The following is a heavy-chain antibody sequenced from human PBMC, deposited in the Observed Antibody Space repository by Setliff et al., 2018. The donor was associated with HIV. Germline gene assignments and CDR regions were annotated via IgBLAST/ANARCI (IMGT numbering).Heavy chain of an antibody. CDR1: GGSISSGSYY. CDR2: IYTSGST. Sequence: PSETLSLTCTVSGGSISSGSYYWSWIRQPAGKGLEWIGRIYTSGSTNYNPSLKSRVTISVDTSKNQFSLKLSSVTAADTAVYYCAKRASYSFQIWGRGTMVTVSS. V-gene: IGHV4-61*02. CDR3: AKRASYSFQI. J-gene: IGHJ3*02. D-gene: IGHD2-21*01.